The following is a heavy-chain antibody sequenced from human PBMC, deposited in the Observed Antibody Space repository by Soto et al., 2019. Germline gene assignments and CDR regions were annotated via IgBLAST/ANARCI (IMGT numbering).Heavy chain of an antibody. CDR2: IIPIFGTA. V-gene: IGHV1-69*06. D-gene: IGHD3-22*01. CDR1: GGTFSSYA. CDR3: ARDRYRDSSGYYRSYYYYGMDV. J-gene: IGHJ6*02. Sequence: QVQLVQSGAEVKKPGSSVKVSCKASGGTFSSYAISWVRQAPGQGLEWMGGIIPIFGTANYAQKFQGRVTITADNSTSTAYMELSSLRSEDTAVYYCARDRYRDSSGYYRSYYYYGMDVWGQGTTVTVSS.